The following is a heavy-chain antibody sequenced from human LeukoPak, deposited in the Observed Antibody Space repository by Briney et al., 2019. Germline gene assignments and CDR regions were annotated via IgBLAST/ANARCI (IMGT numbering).Heavy chain of an antibody. J-gene: IGHJ6*03. CDR3: ARDTYQHDSSGYLGSYYYYYMDV. D-gene: IGHD3-22*01. V-gene: IGHV3-30*01. Sequence: GGSLRLSCAASGFSFRSHAMHWVRQAPGKGLEWVAVVSYDGSDKYYADSVKGRFTISRGSSKNTLYLQMNSLRAEDTAVYYCARDTYQHDSSGYLGSYYYYYMDVWGKGTTVTVTS. CDR1: GFSFRSHA. CDR2: VSYDGSDK.